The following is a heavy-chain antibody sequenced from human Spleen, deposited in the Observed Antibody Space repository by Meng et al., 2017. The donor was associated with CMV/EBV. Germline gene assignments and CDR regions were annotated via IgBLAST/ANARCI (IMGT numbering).Heavy chain of an antibody. CDR2: ISYDGSNK. CDR1: GFIFTTHA. D-gene: IGHD2-2*01. CDR3: ARANRYCSSTSCYESYYYYGMDV. J-gene: IGHJ6*02. Sequence: GESLKISCAASGFIFTTHAMHWVRQAPGKGLEWLAVISYDGSNKFYADSVKGRFTISRDNAKNSLYLQMNSLRAEDTAVYYCARANRYCSSTSCYESYYYYGMDVWGQGTTVTVSS. V-gene: IGHV3-30-3*01.